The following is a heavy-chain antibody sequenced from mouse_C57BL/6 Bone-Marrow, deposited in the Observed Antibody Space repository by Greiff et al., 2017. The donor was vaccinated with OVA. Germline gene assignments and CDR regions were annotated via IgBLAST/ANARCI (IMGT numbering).Heavy chain of an antibody. D-gene: IGHD1-1*01. Sequence: DVQLVESEGGLVQPGSSMKLSCTASGFTFSDYYMAWVRQVPEKGLEWVANINYDGSSTYYLDSLKSRFIISRDNAKNILYLQMSSLKSEDTATYYCARHYGSSYWYFDVWGTGTTVTVSS. J-gene: IGHJ1*03. V-gene: IGHV5-16*01. CDR3: ARHYGSSYWYFDV. CDR2: INYDGSST. CDR1: GFTFSDYY.